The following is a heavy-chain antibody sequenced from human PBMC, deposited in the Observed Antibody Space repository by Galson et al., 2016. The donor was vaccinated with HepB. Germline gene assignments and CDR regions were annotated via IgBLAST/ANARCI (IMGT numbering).Heavy chain of an antibody. J-gene: IGHJ2*01. V-gene: IGHV5-51*01. D-gene: IGHD2-2*01. CDR2: IYPGDSDT. Sequence: QSGAEVKKTGESLKISCKGSGYSFTNYWIGWVRQMPGKGLEWMGIIYPGDSDTRYSPSFQGQVTISADKSINTAYLQWSSLKASDTAIYYCARPGCSSTSCYRSYYYFDLWGRGTLVTVSS. CDR3: ARPGCSSTSCYRSYYYFDL. CDR1: GYSFTNYW.